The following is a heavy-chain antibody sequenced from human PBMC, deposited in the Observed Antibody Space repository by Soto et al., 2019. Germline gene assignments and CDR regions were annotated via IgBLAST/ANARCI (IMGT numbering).Heavy chain of an antibody. Sequence: EVQLVESGGGLVQPGGSLRLSCAASGFTFSSYDMHWVRQATGKGLEWVSAIGTAGDTYYPGSVKGRFTISRENAKNSLYLQMNRLRGGDTGVYYCARSSRCWPYFYLGMDGWGPGNTVTVSS. CDR2: IGTAGDT. CDR3: ARSSRCWPYFYLGMDG. V-gene: IGHV3-13*01. CDR1: GFTFSSYD. J-gene: IGHJ6*02. D-gene: IGHD6-13*01.